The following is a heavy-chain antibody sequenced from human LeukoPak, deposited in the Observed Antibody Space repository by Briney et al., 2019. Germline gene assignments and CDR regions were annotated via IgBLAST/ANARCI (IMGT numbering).Heavy chain of an antibody. J-gene: IGHJ6*03. CDR1: GYTFTSYA. CDR3: AKRRGYSGYDLGYYYYYMDV. CDR2: INTNTGNP. V-gene: IGHV7-4-1*02. Sequence: GASVKVSCKASGYTFTSYAMNWVRQAPGQGLEWMGWINTNTGNPTYAQGFTGRFVFSLDTSVSTAYLQISSLKAEDTAVYYCAKRRGYSGYDLGYYYYYMDVWGKGTTVTVSS. D-gene: IGHD5-12*01.